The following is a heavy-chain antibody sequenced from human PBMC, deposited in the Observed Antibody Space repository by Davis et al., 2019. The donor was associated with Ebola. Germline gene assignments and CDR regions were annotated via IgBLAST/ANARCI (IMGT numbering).Heavy chain of an antibody. CDR2: INPNSGGT. J-gene: IGHJ4*02. D-gene: IGHD3-9*01. CDR3: ASGTDILTGYLVV. CDR1: GYTFTGYY. V-gene: IGHV1-2*06. Sequence: ASVKVSCKASGYTFTGYYMHWVRQAPGQGLEWMGRINPNSGGTNYAQKFQGRVTMTRDTSISTAYMELSRLRSDDTAVYYCASGTDILTGYLVVWGQGTLVTVSS.